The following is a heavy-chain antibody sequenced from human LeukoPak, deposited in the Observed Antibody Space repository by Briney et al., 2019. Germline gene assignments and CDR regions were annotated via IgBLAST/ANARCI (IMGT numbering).Heavy chain of an antibody. CDR2: ITGSGGFT. CDR1: GFPFSTYA. Sequence: GGSLRLSCTASGFPFSTYAMNWVRQAPGKGLEWVSVITGSGGFTQYADSVKGRFTISRDNSKNTVYLQMNSLRVEDTALYYCVRSLDYWGQGTLVTVSS. CDR3: VRSLDY. J-gene: IGHJ4*02. V-gene: IGHV3-23*01.